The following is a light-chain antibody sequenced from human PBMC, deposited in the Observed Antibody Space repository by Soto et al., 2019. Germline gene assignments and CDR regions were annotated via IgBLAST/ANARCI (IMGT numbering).Light chain of an antibody. J-gene: IGLJ2*01. Sequence: QSVLTQPPSASGTPGQRVTISCSGSSSNIGSNPVNWYQQLPGTAPKLLIYSNNQRPSGVPDRFSGSKSGTSASLALSGLQSEDEADYYCAAWNDSLNGVVFGGGTKLTVL. CDR3: AAWNDSLNGVV. CDR2: SNN. CDR1: SSNIGSNP. V-gene: IGLV1-44*01.